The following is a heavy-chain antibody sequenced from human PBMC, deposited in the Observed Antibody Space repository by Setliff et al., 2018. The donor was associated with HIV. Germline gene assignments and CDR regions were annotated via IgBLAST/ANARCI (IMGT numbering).Heavy chain of an antibody. Sequence: GGSLRLSCAASGFTFSSYEMNWVRQAPGKGLEWVSYISSSGSAIYYADSVKGRFTISRDNAKNSLYLQMNSLRAEDTAVYYCARERVLETYYNFWSGSDHWFDPWGQGTLVTVSS. D-gene: IGHD3-3*01. V-gene: IGHV3-48*03. CDR2: ISSSGSAI. CDR3: ARERVLETYYNFWSGSDHWFDP. J-gene: IGHJ5*02. CDR1: GFTFSSYE.